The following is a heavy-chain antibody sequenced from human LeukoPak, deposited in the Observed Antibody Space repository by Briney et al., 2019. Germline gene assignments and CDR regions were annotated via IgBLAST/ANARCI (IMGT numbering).Heavy chain of an antibody. CDR3: ARRWNYGRNYYIDV. V-gene: IGHV4-34*01. J-gene: IGHJ6*03. CDR1: GGSFSNYY. CDR2: INDSGRT. Sequence: SETLSVTCAVYGGSFSNYYWSWIRQTPGKGMEWIGEINDSGRTNYNPSLMSRVTVSVDTSKNQFSLRLTSVTATDTAVYYCARRWNYGRNYYIDVWGKGATVSVCS. D-gene: IGHD1-7*01.